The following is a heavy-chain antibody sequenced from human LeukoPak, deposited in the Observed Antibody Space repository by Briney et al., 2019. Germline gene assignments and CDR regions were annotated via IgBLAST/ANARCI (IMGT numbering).Heavy chain of an antibody. Sequence: GGSLRLSCAASEFTISRYWMHWVRQAPGKGLVWVSNINNDGSITTCADSVKGRFTISRDNVKNTLFLQMNSPTTDDTAFYFCAKELDTMFFDYWGQGALVTVSS. J-gene: IGHJ4*02. CDR1: EFTISRYW. V-gene: IGHV3-74*01. CDR2: INNDGSIT. D-gene: IGHD5-18*01. CDR3: AKELDTMFFDY.